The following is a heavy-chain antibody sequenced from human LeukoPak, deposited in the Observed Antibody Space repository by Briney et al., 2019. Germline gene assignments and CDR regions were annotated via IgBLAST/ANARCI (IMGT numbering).Heavy chain of an antibody. V-gene: IGHV3-33*01. CDR2: IWYDGSKK. CDR3: ARLSGSFLDY. D-gene: IGHD1-26*01. Sequence: GGSLRLSCAASGFTFSRDGMHWVRQAPGKGLEWVAVIWYDGSKKYYADSVKGRFTISRDNSKNTLYLQMNSLRAEDTAVYYCARLSGSFLDYWGQGTLVTVSS. CDR1: GFTFSRDG. J-gene: IGHJ4*02.